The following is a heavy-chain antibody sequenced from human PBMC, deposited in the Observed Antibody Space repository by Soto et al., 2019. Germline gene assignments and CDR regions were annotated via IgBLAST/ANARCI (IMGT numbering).Heavy chain of an antibody. CDR1: GFTFSTYT. V-gene: IGHV3-23*01. Sequence: VQLLESGGGLVQPGGSLRLSCAASGFTFSTYTMSWVRQAPGKGLEWVSVIGGGGSSPSYVDSVQGRFTISRDNYKNTLFLQMNSLRAEDTAMYYCAKARCSTTNCYVPDYWGQGTLVTVSS. J-gene: IGHJ4*02. D-gene: IGHD2-2*01. CDR3: AKARCSTTNCYVPDY. CDR2: IGGGGSSP.